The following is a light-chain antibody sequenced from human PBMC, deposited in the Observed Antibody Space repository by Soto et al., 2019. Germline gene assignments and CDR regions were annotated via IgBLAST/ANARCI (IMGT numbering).Light chain of an antibody. Sequence: EIELTQFPGTLSLSPGERATLSCRASQSVSSSLAWYQQKPGQAPRLLIYDASSRATGIPDSFSGSGSGTDFTLTISRLEPEDFAVYYCQHYGGAPWTFGQGTKVEIK. J-gene: IGKJ1*01. CDR3: QHYGGAPWT. CDR2: DAS. CDR1: QSVSSS. V-gene: IGKV3-20*01.